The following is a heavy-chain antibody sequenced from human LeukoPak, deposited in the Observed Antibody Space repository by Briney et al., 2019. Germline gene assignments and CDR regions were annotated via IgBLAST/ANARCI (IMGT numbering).Heavy chain of an antibody. D-gene: IGHD5-12*01. Sequence: ASVKVSCNASGYTFTGYYMHWVRQAPGQGLEWMGWINPNSGGTNYAQKFQGRVTMTRDTSISTAYMELSSLRSEDTAVYYCARNARFYSGYVREDAFDIWGQGTMVTVSS. V-gene: IGHV1-2*02. J-gene: IGHJ3*02. CDR1: GYTFTGYY. CDR3: ARNARFYSGYVREDAFDI. CDR2: INPNSGGT.